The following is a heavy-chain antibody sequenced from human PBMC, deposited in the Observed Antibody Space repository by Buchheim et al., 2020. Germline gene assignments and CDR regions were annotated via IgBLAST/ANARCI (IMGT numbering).Heavy chain of an antibody. V-gene: IGHV1-8*01. CDR3: ARESHPLGIEQFYWFDP. CDR2: MNPNSGNT. D-gene: IGHD7-27*01. J-gene: IGHJ5*02. CDR1: GYTFTSYD. Sequence: QVQLVQSGAEVKKPGASVKVSCKASGYTFTSYDINWVRQATGQGLEWMGWMNPNSGNTGYAQKFQGRVTMTRNTSIITAYMELSSLRSEDTAVYYCARESHPLGIEQFYWFDPWGQGTL.